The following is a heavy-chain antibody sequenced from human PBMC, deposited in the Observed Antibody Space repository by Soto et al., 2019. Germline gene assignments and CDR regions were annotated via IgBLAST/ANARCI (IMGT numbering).Heavy chain of an antibody. CDR2: ISAYNGNT. D-gene: IGHD3-9*01. V-gene: IGHV1-18*04. CDR1: GYTFTSYG. Sequence: ASVKVSCKASGYTFTSYGISWVRQAPGQGLEWMGWISAYNGNTNYEQKLQGRVTMTTDTSTSTAYMELRSLRSDDTAVYYCARGRYDILTGYSDYWGQGTLVTVSS. CDR3: ARGRYDILTGYSDY. J-gene: IGHJ4*02.